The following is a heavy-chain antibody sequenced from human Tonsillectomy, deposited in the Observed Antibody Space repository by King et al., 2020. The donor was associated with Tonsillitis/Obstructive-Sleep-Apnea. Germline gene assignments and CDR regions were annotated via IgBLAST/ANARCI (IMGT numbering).Heavy chain of an antibody. V-gene: IGHV3-7*04. Sequence: VQLVESGGGLVQPGGSLRLSCAASGFTFSSYWMSWVRQAPGKGLEWVANIKEDGSEKYYVDSVKGQFNISRDNARNSLYLQMNSLRAEDTAVYYCARDRGQLWLLDYWGQGTLVTVSS. CDR1: GFTFSSYW. CDR2: IKEDGSEK. J-gene: IGHJ4*02. CDR3: ARDRGQLWLLDY. D-gene: IGHD5-18*01.